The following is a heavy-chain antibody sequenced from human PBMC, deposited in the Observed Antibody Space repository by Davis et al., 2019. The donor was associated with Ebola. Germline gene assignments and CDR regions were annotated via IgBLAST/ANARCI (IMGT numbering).Heavy chain of an antibody. CDR2: TSTDGSEK. CDR1: GFTFSSYI. V-gene: IGHV3-30*03. D-gene: IGHD3-3*01. Sequence: PGGSLRLSCATSGFTFSSYIIHWVRQAPGKGLEWVAVTSTDGSEKYYADSIKGRFTMCRDNFKKTLLLELNSLRVEDTAVYFCVRDRRSGIFGVVSGGLDVWGQGTTVTVSS. J-gene: IGHJ6*02. CDR3: VRDRRSGIFGVVSGGLDV.